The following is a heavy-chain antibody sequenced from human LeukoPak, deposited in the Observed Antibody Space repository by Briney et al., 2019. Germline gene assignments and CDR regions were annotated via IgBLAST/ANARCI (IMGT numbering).Heavy chain of an antibody. CDR2: INPNSGDT. D-gene: IGHD1-26*01. CDR1: GYTFSGCY. CDR3: ARDRVSGYYYYGMDV. J-gene: IGHJ6*02. V-gene: IGHV1-2*04. Sequence: ASVKVSCKASGYTFSGCYIHWVRQALGQGLEWMGWINPNSGDTNYAQKFQGWVTMTRDTSISTAYMELSRLRSDDTAVYYCARDRVSGYYYYGMDVWGQGTTVTVSS.